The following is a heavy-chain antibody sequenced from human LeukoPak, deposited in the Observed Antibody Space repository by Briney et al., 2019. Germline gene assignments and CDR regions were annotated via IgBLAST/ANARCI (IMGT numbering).Heavy chain of an antibody. Sequence: SETLSLTCTVSGGSISSYYWSWIRQPPGKGLEWIGYIYYSGSTYYNPSLKSRVTISVDTSKNQFSLKLSSVTAADTAVYYCARHEGRYCSGGSCSYFDYWGQGTLVTVSS. V-gene: IGHV4-59*08. J-gene: IGHJ4*02. CDR3: ARHEGRYCSGGSCSYFDY. CDR2: IYYSGST. D-gene: IGHD2-15*01. CDR1: GGSISSYY.